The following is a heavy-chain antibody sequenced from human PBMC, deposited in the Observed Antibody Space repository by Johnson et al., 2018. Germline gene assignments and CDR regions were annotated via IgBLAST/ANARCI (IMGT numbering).Heavy chain of an antibody. CDR3: AKEELELPPNYMDV. J-gene: IGHJ6*03. CDR1: GFTFSSYA. Sequence: VQLVQSGGGLVQPGGSLRLSCAASGFTFSSYAMSWVRQAPGKGLEWVASSSGSGGTTSYAASVKGRFTISRDNSKNTVYVQMNSLRDEDTAVYYCAKEELELPPNYMDVWGKGTTVTVSS. V-gene: IGHV3-23*04. D-gene: IGHD1-7*01. CDR2: SSGSGGTT.